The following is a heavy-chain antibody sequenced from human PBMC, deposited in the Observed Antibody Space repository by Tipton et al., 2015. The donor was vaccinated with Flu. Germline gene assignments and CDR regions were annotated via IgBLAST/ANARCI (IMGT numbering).Heavy chain of an antibody. CDR3: AREGEEDGELTYDYYSGMDV. V-gene: IGHV1-69*15. CDR2: IIPMFGST. Sequence: QSGPEVKKPGSSVKVSCKTSGGTFSSAAISWVRQAPGQGLEWMGRIIPMFGSTNYAQKFQGRVMITADESTNTAYMELSSLGSEDTAVYFCAREGEEDGELTYDYYSGMDVWGQGTTVTVSS. J-gene: IGHJ6*02. D-gene: IGHD3-10*01. CDR1: GGTFSSAA.